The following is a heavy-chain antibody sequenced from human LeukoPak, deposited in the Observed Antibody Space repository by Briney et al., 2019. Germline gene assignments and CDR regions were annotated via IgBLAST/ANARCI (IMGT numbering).Heavy chain of an antibody. CDR3: ARDDGSYDAFDI. V-gene: IGHV4-61*02. Sequence: PSQTLSLTCTVSGGSISSGSYYWSWIRQPAGKGLEWIGRIYTSGSTNYNPSLKSRVTISVDTSKNQFSLKLSSVTAADTAVYYRARDDGSYDAFDIWGQGTMVTVSS. J-gene: IGHJ3*02. CDR2: IYTSGST. D-gene: IGHD2-15*01. CDR1: GGSISSGSYY.